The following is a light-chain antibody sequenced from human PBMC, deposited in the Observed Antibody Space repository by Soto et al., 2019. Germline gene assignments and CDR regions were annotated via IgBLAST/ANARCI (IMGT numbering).Light chain of an antibody. J-gene: IGLJ1*01. V-gene: IGLV2-23*01. Sequence: QSALTQPASVSGSPGQSITISCTGTSSDVGSYNLVSWYQQHPGKAPKLMIYEGSKRPSGVSNRFSGSKSGNTASLTISGLQAEDEAVYYCCSYAGSSSLCVFGTGTKVTVL. CDR3: CSYAGSSSLCV. CDR1: SSDVGSYNL. CDR2: EGS.